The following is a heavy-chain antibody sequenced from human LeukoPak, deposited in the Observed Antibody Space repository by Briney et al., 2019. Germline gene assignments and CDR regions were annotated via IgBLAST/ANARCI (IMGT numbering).Heavy chain of an antibody. CDR2: INPNSGGA. J-gene: IGHJ4*02. V-gene: IGHV1-2*02. CDR1: GYTFTGYY. Sequence: ASVKVSCKASGYTFTGYYMHWVLQAPGQGLEWMGWINPNSGGANYAQKFQGRVTMTRDTSISTAYMELSRLRSDDTAVYYCARGERDGYKIFDYWGQGTLVTVSS. CDR3: ARGERDGYKIFDY. D-gene: IGHD5-24*01.